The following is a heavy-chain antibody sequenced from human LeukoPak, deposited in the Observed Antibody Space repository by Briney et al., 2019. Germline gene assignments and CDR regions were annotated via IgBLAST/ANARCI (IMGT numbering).Heavy chain of an antibody. CDR2: ISGNGGST. Sequence: PGGSLRLSCAAFGFTFRKYAMSWVRQAPGKGLEWVSAISGNGGSTYYADSVKGRFTISRDNPKNTLYLQVSSLRAGDTAVYYCASRPDCSSSTCLYYFDYWGQGTLVTVSS. V-gene: IGHV3-23*01. D-gene: IGHD2-2*01. J-gene: IGHJ4*02. CDR1: GFTFRKYA. CDR3: ASRPDCSSSTCLYYFDY.